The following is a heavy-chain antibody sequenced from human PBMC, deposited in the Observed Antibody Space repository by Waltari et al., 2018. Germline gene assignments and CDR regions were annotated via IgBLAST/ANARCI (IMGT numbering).Heavy chain of an antibody. V-gene: IGHV3-53*01. CDR1: GFPVSSNY. CDR2: IYSGGST. D-gene: IGHD6-13*01. J-gene: IGHJ4*02. Sequence: EVQLVESGGGLIQPGGSLRLSCAASGFPVSSNYMSWVRQAPGKGLEWVSVIYSGGSTYYADSVKGRFTISRDKSKNTLYLQMNSLRAEDTAVYYCARVRRSSSWSYYFDYWGQGTLVTVSS. CDR3: ARVRRSSSWSYYFDY.